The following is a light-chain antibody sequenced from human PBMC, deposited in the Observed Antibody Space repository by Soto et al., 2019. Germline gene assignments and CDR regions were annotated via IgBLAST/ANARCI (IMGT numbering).Light chain of an antibody. Sequence: ESVLTQSPGTLSLSPGEEATLCCRASQSVSSNLAWYQQKPGQAPRLLIYDASTRATGIPARFSGSGSGTDFTLTISSLEPEDFAVYYCQQRSNWPPFTFGQGTRLEIK. CDR1: QSVSSN. CDR2: DAS. V-gene: IGKV3-11*01. CDR3: QQRSNWPPFT. J-gene: IGKJ5*01.